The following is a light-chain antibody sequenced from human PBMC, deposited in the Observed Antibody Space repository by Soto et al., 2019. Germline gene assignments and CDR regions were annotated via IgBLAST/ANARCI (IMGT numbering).Light chain of an antibody. Sequence: QSALTQPASVSGSPGQSIAISCTGTSSDVGSFNYVSWYQQHPGKVPKLMIYDVSNRPSGVSDRFSGSKSGNTASLTISGLQAEDEADYYCSSYTTSSTYVFGTGTRSPS. CDR3: SSYTTSSTYV. J-gene: IGLJ1*01. CDR2: DVS. CDR1: SSDVGSFNY. V-gene: IGLV2-14*01.